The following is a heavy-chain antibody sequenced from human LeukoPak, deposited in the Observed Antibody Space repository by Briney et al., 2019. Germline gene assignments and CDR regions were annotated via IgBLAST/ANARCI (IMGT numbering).Heavy chain of an antibody. V-gene: IGHV3-23*01. Sequence: PGGSLRLSCAASGFTFSNYAMNWVRQAPGKGLEWVSSINGIGGSTYYADSVKGRFTISRDNSKNTLYLQMNSLRAEDTAVYYCAKDGVPVTTLLAPIRFFDYWGQGTLVTVSS. CDR3: AKDGVPVTTLLAPIRFFDY. D-gene: IGHD4-17*01. CDR1: GFTFSNYA. CDR2: INGIGGST. J-gene: IGHJ4*02.